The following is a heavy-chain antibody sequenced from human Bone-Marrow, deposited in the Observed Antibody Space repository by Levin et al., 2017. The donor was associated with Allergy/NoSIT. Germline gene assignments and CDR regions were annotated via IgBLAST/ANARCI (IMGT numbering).Heavy chain of an antibody. CDR3: ARVSGTGDY. J-gene: IGHJ4*02. D-gene: IGHD3-10*01. CDR1: GFPFSSYS. CDR2: ITGSSDTT. Sequence: GGSLRLSCAASGFPFSSYSMIWVRQAPGKGLEWVSYITGSSDTTYYTHSVKGRFTISRDNAKNSLYLQMNSLRDEDTAVYYCARVSGTGDYWGQGTLVTVSS. V-gene: IGHV3-48*02.